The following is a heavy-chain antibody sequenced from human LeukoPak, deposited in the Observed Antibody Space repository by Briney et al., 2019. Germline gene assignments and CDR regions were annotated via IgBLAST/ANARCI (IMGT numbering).Heavy chain of an antibody. D-gene: IGHD2-8*01. V-gene: IGHV7-4-1*02. CDR1: GGTFSSYA. Sequence: AASVKVSCKASGGTFSSYAISWVRQAPGQGLEWMGWINTDTGNPTYAQGFAGRFVFSLDTSVSTAYLQISSLKAEDTAVYYCARGQLYCTNGVCYRYHFDYWGQGTLVTVSS. CDR3: ARGQLYCTNGVCYRYHFDY. CDR2: INTDTGNP. J-gene: IGHJ4*02.